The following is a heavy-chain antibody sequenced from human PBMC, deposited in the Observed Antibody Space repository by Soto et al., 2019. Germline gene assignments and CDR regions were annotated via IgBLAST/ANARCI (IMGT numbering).Heavy chain of an antibody. D-gene: IGHD3-10*01. Sequence: ASGKVSCKASGYTFTNYGISWVRQAPGQGLEWMGWISGYNGNTIYAQNLQGRVTMTTDTPTNTAYMELRSLRSDDTAVYYCARGVGSGSYYNQYNWFDPWGQGTLVTVSS. CDR3: ARGVGSGSYYNQYNWFDP. CDR1: GYTFTNYG. CDR2: ISGYNGNT. V-gene: IGHV1-18*01. J-gene: IGHJ5*02.